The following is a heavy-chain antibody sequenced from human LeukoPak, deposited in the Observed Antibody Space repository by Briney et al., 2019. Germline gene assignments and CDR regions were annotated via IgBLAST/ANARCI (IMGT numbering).Heavy chain of an antibody. CDR2: IFYGGST. Sequence: PSETLSLTCTVSGGSVSSTRYYWGWIRQPPGKGLEWIGTIFYGGSTFYNPSLNSRVTISVATSKNQFSLRLTSVTAADTAVYYCVRRQRWSQMDAFDMWGQGTTVTVSS. J-gene: IGHJ3*02. CDR3: VRRQRWSQMDAFDM. D-gene: IGHD2-15*01. V-gene: IGHV4-39*01. CDR1: GGSVSSTRYY.